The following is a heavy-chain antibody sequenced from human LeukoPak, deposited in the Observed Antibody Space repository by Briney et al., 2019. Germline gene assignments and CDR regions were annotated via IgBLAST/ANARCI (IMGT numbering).Heavy chain of an antibody. V-gene: IGHV1-69*13. CDR2: IIPIFGTA. Sequence: SVKLSCKASGVTFSSYAISWVRQAPGQGLEWVGGIIPIFGTAYYAQKLQGRFTMTADETTSTAYMQMSSLRSEDTALYYCARGNRRDGYNSLFDYGGQGTLVTVSS. CDR3: ARGNRRDGYNSLFDY. CDR1: GVTFSSYA. J-gene: IGHJ4*02. D-gene: IGHD5-24*01.